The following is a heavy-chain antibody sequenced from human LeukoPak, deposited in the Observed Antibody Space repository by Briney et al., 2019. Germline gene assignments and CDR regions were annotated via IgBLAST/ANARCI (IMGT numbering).Heavy chain of an antibody. CDR2: ISYDGSNK. Sequence: GGSLRLSCVASGFTFSSYGMHWVRQAPGKGLEWVAVISYDGSNKYHADSVKGRFTISRDNSKNTLYLQMNSLRAEDTAVYYCAKPYRTYYFDYWGQGTLVTVSS. V-gene: IGHV3-30*18. CDR1: GFTFSSYG. CDR3: AKPYRTYYFDY. J-gene: IGHJ4*02. D-gene: IGHD1-1*01.